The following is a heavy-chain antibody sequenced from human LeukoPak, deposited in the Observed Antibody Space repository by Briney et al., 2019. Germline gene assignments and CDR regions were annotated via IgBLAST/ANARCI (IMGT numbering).Heavy chain of an antibody. D-gene: IGHD2-15*01. J-gene: IGHJ4*02. Sequence: GGSLRLSCAASGFTFSSYGMHWVRQAPGKGLEWVAVISYDGSNKYYADSVKGRFTISRDNSKNTLYLQMNSLRAEDTAVYYCAKDHYCSGGSCYSVDYWGQGTLVTVSS. CDR3: AKDHYCSGGSCYSVDY. V-gene: IGHV3-30*18. CDR2: ISYDGSNK. CDR1: GFTFSSYG.